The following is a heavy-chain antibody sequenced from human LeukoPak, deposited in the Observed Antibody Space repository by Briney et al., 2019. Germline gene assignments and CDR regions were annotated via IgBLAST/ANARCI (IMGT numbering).Heavy chain of an antibody. CDR3: ARESPSRYDSSGYYYGWFDP. CDR1: GYTFTSYD. Sequence: ASAKVSCKASGYTFTSYDINWVRQATGQGLEWMGWMNPNSGNTGYAQKFQGRVTMTRNTSISTAYMELSSLRSEDTAVYYCARESPSRYDSSGYYYGWFDPWGQGTLVTVSS. J-gene: IGHJ5*02. V-gene: IGHV1-8*01. CDR2: MNPNSGNT. D-gene: IGHD3-22*01.